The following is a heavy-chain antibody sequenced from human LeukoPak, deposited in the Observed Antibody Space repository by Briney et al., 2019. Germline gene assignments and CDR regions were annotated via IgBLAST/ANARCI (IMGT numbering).Heavy chain of an antibody. CDR2: IIPIFGTA. D-gene: IGHD1-26*01. V-gene: IGHV1-69*01. CDR3: ARERDRGRSGAFDI. Sequence: SVKVSCKASGGTFSSYAISWVRQAPGQGLEWMGGIIPIFGTANYAQKFQGRVTITADESTSTAYMELSSLRSEDTAVYYCARERDRGRSGAFDIWGQGTMVTVSS. J-gene: IGHJ3*02. CDR1: GGTFSSYA.